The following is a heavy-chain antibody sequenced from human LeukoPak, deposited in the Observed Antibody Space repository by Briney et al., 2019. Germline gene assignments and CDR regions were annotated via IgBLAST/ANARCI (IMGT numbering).Heavy chain of an antibody. Sequence: PSETPSLTCAVSGYSISSGYYWGWIRQPPGKGLEWIGSIYHSGSTYYNPSLKSRVTISLDTSKNQFSLKLSSLTAADTAVYYCARHEYSGSYYGLSWFDPWGQGTLVTVSS. D-gene: IGHD1-26*01. J-gene: IGHJ5*02. CDR1: GYSISSGYY. V-gene: IGHV4-38-2*01. CDR2: IYHSGST. CDR3: ARHEYSGSYYGLSWFDP.